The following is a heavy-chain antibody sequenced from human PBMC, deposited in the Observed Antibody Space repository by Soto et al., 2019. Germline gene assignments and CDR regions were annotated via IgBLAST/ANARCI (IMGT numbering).Heavy chain of an antibody. CDR1: GYTFTSYG. CDR2: ISAYNGNT. Sequence: QVQLVQSGAEVKKPGASVKVSCKASGYTFTSYGISWVRQAPGQGLEWMGWISAYNGNTNYAQKLQDRVTMTTDTSRSTAYMELRSPRSDDTAVYYCARDRRIAAAGTTPPPYYGMDVWGQGTTVTVSS. J-gene: IGHJ6*02. CDR3: ARDRRIAAAGTTPPPYYGMDV. D-gene: IGHD6-13*01. V-gene: IGHV1-18*01.